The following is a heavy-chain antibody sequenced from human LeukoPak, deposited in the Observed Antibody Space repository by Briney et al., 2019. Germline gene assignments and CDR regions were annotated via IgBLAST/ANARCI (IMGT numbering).Heavy chain of an antibody. D-gene: IGHD2-2*01. V-gene: IGHV3-64D*09. Sequence: GGSLRLSCSASGFTLSSYDMHWIRQPPGKGLEYISDITSNGGTTYYPDSVKGSITISRATSKNTLYHQMTSLRAEDTAVYYCVKACGYCSSTSCYVFDYWGQGTLVSVSS. CDR2: ITSNGGTT. J-gene: IGHJ4*02. CDR1: GFTLSSYD. CDR3: VKACGYCSSTSCYVFDY.